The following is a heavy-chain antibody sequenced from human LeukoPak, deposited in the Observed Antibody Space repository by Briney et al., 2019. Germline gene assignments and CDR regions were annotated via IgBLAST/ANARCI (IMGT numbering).Heavy chain of an antibody. D-gene: IGHD3-22*01. J-gene: IGHJ4*02. CDR1: GYTFISYG. CDR2: ISAYNGNT. CDR3: ARDGDGDYDSSGYQIY. V-gene: IGHV1-18*01. Sequence: ASVKVSCKASGYTFISYGISWVRQAPGQGLEWMGWISAYNGNTNYAQKLQGRVTMTTDTSTSTAYMELRSLRSDDTAVYYCARDGDGDYDSSGYQIYWGQGTLVTVSS.